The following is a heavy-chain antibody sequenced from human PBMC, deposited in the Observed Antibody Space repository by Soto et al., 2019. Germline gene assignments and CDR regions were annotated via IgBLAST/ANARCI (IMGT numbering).Heavy chain of an antibody. CDR1: GFSFGDSY. CDR2: IRGGSSYT. V-gene: IGHV3-11*06. CDR3: AKTIVAASGYYFDH. J-gene: IGHJ4*02. D-gene: IGHD2-21*01. Sequence: QVQLVESGGGLVKPGGSLRLACAASGFSFGDSYMSWVRQAPGKGLEWLSYIRGGSSYTNYAAPVKGRFTISRDNAKRSLYLEMTCLRADDTAVYYCAKTIVAASGYYFDHWGQGNVVTVSS.